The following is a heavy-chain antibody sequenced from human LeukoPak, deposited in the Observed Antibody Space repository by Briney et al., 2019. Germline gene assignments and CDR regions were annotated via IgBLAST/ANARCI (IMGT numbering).Heavy chain of an antibody. CDR2: INPNSGAT. CDR3: ARVLSD. J-gene: IGHJ4*02. Sequence: ASVTVSCKASGYTLTDYYLHWVRQAPGQGLEWMGWINPNSGATNYAQKFQGRVTMTRDTSINTAYVWLSRLTSDDTAIYFCARVLSDWGQGTLVTVSS. CDR1: GYTLTDYY. V-gene: IGHV1-2*02.